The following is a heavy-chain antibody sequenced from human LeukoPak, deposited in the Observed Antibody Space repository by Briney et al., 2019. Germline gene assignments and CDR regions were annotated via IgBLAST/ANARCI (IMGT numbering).Heavy chain of an antibody. CDR3: ARDSSSWYSY. CDR1: GGSFSGYY. D-gene: IGHD6-13*01. V-gene: IGHV4-34*01. J-gene: IGHJ4*02. CDR2: INHSGST. Sequence: PSETLSLTCAVYGGSFSGYYWSWIRQPPGKGLEWIGEINHSGSTNYNPSLKSRVTISVDTSKNQFSLKLSSVTAADTAVYYCARDSSSWYSYWGQGTLVTVSS.